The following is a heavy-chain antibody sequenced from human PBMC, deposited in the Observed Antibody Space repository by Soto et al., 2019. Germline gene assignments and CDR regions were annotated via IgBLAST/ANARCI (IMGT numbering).Heavy chain of an antibody. CDR3: ARRPLSGYYTQYSSYYSGMAV. J-gene: IGHJ6*02. Sequence: SQTLSLPCSGSAGSSSAQSWSWIRQPPGEGLEWIGEINHSGSTNYNPSLKSRVTISVDTSKNQFSLKLSSVTAADTAVYYSARRPLSGYYTQYSSYYSGMAVWGQGPTVTVS. CDR1: AGSSSAQS. CDR2: INHSGST. D-gene: IGHD3-3*01. V-gene: IGHV4-34*01.